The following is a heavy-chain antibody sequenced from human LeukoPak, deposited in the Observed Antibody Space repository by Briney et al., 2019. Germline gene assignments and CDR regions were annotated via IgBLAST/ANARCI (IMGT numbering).Heavy chain of an antibody. V-gene: IGHV3-7*01. J-gene: IGHJ4*01. CDR1: GFTFSSYW. D-gene: IGHD2-2*01. CDR3: ARDTRGESDY. CDR2: IKQDGSEK. Sequence: PGGSLRLSCAASGFTFSSYWMSWVRQAPGKGLEWVADIKQDGSEKYYVDSVKGRFTISRDNAKNSLYLQMNSLRAEDTAMYYRARDTRGESDYWGHGTLVTVSS.